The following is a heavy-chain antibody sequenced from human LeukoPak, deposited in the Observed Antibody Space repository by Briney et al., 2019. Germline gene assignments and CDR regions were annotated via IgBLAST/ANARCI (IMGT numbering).Heavy chain of an antibody. D-gene: IGHD3-10*01. V-gene: IGHV4-4*02. CDR3: ARQLFGGSGSYWHYGMDV. J-gene: IGHJ6*02. CDR1: GDSISSSNW. Sequence: SGTLSLTCAVSGDSISSSNWWSWVRQPPGKGLECIGEIYHSGSANYNPSLKSRVTISVDKSKHQFSLKLSSVTAADTAVYYCARQLFGGSGSYWHYGMDVWGQGTTVTVSS. CDR2: IYHSGSA.